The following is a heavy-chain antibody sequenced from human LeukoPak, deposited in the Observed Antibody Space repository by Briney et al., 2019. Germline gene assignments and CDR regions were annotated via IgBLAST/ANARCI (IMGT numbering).Heavy chain of an antibody. CDR1: GYTLTELS. J-gene: IGHJ6*02. D-gene: IGHD5-12*01. CDR3: AREFRVIVATIRNYGMDV. CDR2: FDPEDGET. Sequence: ASVKVSCKVSGYTLTELSMHWVRQAPGKGLEWMGGFDPEDGETIYAQKFQGRVTMTEDTSTDTAYMELSSLRSEDTAVYYCAREFRVIVATIRNYGMDVWGQGTTVTVSS. V-gene: IGHV1-24*01.